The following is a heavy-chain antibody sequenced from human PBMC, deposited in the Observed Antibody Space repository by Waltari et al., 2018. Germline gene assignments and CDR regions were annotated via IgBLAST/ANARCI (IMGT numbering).Heavy chain of an antibody. V-gene: IGHV4-4*09. Sequence: QVQLQESGPGLVKPSETLSLTCTVSGGSISSYYWSWIRQPPGKGLEWIGYIYTSGRTNYNPSLKSRVTISVDTSKNQFSLKLSSVTAADTAVYYCARGGFWGRVDYWGQGTLVTVSS. CDR1: GGSISSYY. CDR2: IYTSGRT. CDR3: ARGGFWGRVDY. D-gene: IGHD3-16*01. J-gene: IGHJ4*02.